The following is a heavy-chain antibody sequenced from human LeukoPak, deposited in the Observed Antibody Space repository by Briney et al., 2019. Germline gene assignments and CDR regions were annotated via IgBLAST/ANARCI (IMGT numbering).Heavy chain of an antibody. CDR2: ITPSSSDR. CDR3: ARTYYYDRSAVFGY. V-gene: IGHV3-21*01. J-gene: IGHJ4*02. CDR1: GFSLSGYW. D-gene: IGHD3-22*01. Sequence: GGSLRLSCAAYGFSLSGYWMSWVRQAPGKGLEWVSLITPSSSDRYYADSVQGRFTISRDNAKNSLYLQMNGLRAEDTAVYYCARTYYYDRSAVFGYWGQGTLVTVSS.